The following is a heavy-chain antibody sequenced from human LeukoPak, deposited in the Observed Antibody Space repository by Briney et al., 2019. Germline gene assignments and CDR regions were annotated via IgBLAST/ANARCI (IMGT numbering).Heavy chain of an antibody. J-gene: IGHJ3*02. CDR1: GGSISNYY. D-gene: IGHD3-10*01. V-gene: IGHV4-59*01. CDR3: SREPRERFHDAFDI. CDR2: IYYTGST. Sequence: PSETLSLTCTVSGGSISNYYWNWIRQSPGKGLEWIGYIYYTGSTNYNPSLKSRVTISVDTSKNQLSLKLSSVTAADTAVYYWSREPRERFHDAFDIWGQGTTVTVSS.